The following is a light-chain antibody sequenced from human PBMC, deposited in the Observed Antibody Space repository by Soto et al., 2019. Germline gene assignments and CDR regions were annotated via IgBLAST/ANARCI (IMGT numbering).Light chain of an antibody. Sequence: EIVLTQSPGTLSLSPGERATLSCTASQSVSSYIAWYQQKPGQDPRLLLYDASTRATGISPRFSGSGSGTVFTLTISSLEPEDFAVYYCQQRSNWPVTFGQGTKVEVK. J-gene: IGKJ1*01. V-gene: IGKV3-11*01. CDR3: QQRSNWPVT. CDR2: DAS. CDR1: QSVSSY.